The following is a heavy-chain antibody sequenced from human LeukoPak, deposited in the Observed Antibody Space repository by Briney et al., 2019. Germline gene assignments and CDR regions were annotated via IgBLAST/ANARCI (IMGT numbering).Heavy chain of an antibody. CDR2: IRYDGSNK. CDR3: AKDQIGYDSSGHPVDV. CDR1: GFTFSSYG. V-gene: IGHV3-30*02. D-gene: IGHD3-22*01. Sequence: GGSLRLSCAASGFTFSSYGMHWVRQAPGKGLEWVAFIRYDGSNKYYADSVKGRFTISRDNSKNTLYLQMNSLRAEDTAVYYCAKDQIGYDSSGHPVDVWGKGTTVTVSS. J-gene: IGHJ6*04.